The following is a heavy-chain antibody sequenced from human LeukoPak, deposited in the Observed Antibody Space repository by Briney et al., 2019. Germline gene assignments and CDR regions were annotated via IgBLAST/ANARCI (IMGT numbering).Heavy chain of an antibody. Sequence: GASVKVSCKASVYTFTGYYMHWVRQAPGQGLEWMGWINPNSGGTNYAQKFQGRVTMTRDTSISTAYMELSRLRSDDTAVYYCAKGYDSSGYQPDDAFDIWGQGTMVTVSS. CDR2: INPNSGGT. CDR3: AKGYDSSGYQPDDAFDI. V-gene: IGHV1-2*02. CDR1: VYTFTGYY. J-gene: IGHJ3*02. D-gene: IGHD3-22*01.